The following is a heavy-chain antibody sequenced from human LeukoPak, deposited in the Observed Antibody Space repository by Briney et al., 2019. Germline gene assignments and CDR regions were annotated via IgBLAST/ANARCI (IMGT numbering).Heavy chain of an antibody. CDR3: ARDIATMIARDGFDY. Sequence: PGGSLRLSCAASGFSFSSYAMHWVRQAPGKGLEWVAFIRYDGSNKYYADSVKGRFTISRDNAKNSLYLQMNSLRAEDTAVYYCARDIATMIARDGFDYWGQGTLVTVSS. CDR2: IRYDGSNK. J-gene: IGHJ4*02. CDR1: GFSFSSYA. V-gene: IGHV3-30*02. D-gene: IGHD3-22*01.